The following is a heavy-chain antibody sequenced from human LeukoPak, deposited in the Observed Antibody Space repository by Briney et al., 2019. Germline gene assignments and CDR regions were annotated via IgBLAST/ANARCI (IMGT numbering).Heavy chain of an antibody. CDR1: GGSISSYY. CDR3: ARDLYYDFWSGFPPMAAFDI. D-gene: IGHD3-3*01. CDR2: IYTSGST. Sequence: ASETLSLTCTVSGGSISSYYWSWLRQPAGKGLEWVGRIYTSGSTNYNPSLKSRVTMSVDTSKNQFSLKLSSVTAADTAVYYCARDLYYDFWSGFPPMAAFDIWGQGTMVTISS. V-gene: IGHV4-4*07. J-gene: IGHJ3*02.